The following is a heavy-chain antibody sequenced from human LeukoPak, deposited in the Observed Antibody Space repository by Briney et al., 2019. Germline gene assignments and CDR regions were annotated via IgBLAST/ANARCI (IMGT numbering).Heavy chain of an antibody. D-gene: IGHD6-19*01. V-gene: IGHV1-2*02. CDR3: AREEVMAVAFQY. Sequence: ASVKVSCKASGYTFTGYYMHWVRPAPGQGLEWMGWINPNSGGTNYAQKFQGRVTMTRDTSISTAYMELSRLRSDDTAVYYCAREEVMAVAFQYWGQGTLVTVSS. CDR2: INPNSGGT. CDR1: GYTFTGYY. J-gene: IGHJ1*01.